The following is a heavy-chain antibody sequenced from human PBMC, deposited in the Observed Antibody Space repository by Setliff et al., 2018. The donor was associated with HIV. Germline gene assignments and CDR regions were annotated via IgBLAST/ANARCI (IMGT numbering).Heavy chain of an antibody. V-gene: IGHV3-11*01. D-gene: IGHD3-10*01. Sequence: GGSLRLSCAASGFSFSDYYMTWARQAPGRGLEWIGEIDHSGSTDDNPSLKSRVTISVDNAENSLYLQMNNLRAEDTAVYYCRGSGNSYAFDMWGQGTMVTVSS. CDR3: RGSGNSYAFDM. CDR1: GFSFSDYY. J-gene: IGHJ3*02. CDR2: IDHSGST.